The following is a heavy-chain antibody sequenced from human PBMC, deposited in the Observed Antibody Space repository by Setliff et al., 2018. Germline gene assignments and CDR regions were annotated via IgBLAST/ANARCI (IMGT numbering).Heavy chain of an antibody. CDR1: GGSISSSSYY. V-gene: IGHV4-39*07. CDR2: IYYSGST. D-gene: IGHD6-19*01. Sequence: SETLSLTCTVSGGSISSSSYYWGWIRQPPGKGLEWIGSIYYSGSTYYNPPLKSRVTISVDTSKNQFSLKLSSVTAADTAVYYCARVSQYSSGWYYYYYYGMDVWGQGTTVTVSS. CDR3: ARVSQYSSGWYYYYYYGMDV. J-gene: IGHJ6*02.